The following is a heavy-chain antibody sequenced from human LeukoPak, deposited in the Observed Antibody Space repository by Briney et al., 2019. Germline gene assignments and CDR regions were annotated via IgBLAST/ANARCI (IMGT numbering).Heavy chain of an antibody. V-gene: IGHV3-21*01. Sequence: GGSLRLSCAASGFTFSSYWMSWVRQAPGKGLEWVSSISSSSSYIYCADSVKGRFTISRDNAKNSLYLQMNSLRAEDTAVYYCARDYCSGGSCYPRFDYWGQGTLVTVSS. CDR3: ARDYCSGGSCYPRFDY. CDR2: ISSSSSYI. CDR1: GFTFSSYW. J-gene: IGHJ4*02. D-gene: IGHD2-15*01.